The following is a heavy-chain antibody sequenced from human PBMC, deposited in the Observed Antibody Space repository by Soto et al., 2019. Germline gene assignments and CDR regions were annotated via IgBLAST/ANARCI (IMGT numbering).Heavy chain of an antibody. J-gene: IGHJ4*02. CDR1: GFSFGDYY. D-gene: IGHD5-12*01. CDR3: STKLNIVTTRSDY. Sequence: EVQLVESGGGLVQPGGSLRLSCVASGFSFGDYYMDWVRLAPGKGLEWVGRIKSKANSYTTQYAASVKGRFTISRDDSKNSLYLQMDSLKTEDTAVYFCSTKLNIVTTRSDYWGQGSLVTVSS. CDR2: IKSKANSYTT. V-gene: IGHV3-72*01.